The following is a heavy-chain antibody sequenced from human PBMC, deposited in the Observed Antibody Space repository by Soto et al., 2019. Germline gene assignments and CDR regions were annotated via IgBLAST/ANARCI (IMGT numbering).Heavy chain of an antibody. CDR1: GVSISSSSYY. D-gene: IGHD3-10*01. J-gene: IGHJ4*02. Sequence: SETLSLTCTVSGVSISSSSYYWGWIRQPPGKGLEWIGSIYYSGSTYYNPSLKSRVTISVDTSKDQFSLKLSSVTAADTAVYYFARQWWSYYYGSGGRGYFYDWCQGTPVTVTS. CDR2: IYYSGST. V-gene: IGHV4-39*01. CDR3: ARQWWSYYYGSGGRGYFYD.